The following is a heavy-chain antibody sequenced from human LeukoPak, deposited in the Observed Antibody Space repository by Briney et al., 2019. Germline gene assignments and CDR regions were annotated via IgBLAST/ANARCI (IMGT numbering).Heavy chain of an antibody. V-gene: IGHV3-7*01. J-gene: IGHJ4*02. CDR2: INQDGSEK. D-gene: IGHD2-2*01. CDR3: ARGGTSGYSSTRHFWGGNYYFDY. Sequence: PGGSLRLSCAASGFTLRSNWMSWVRQAPGKGLEWVANINQDGSEKYYLDSAKGRFTISRDNARNSLYLQVNSLRAEDTAVYYCARGGTSGYSSTRHFWGGNYYFDYWGQGSLVTVSS. CDR1: GFTLRSNW.